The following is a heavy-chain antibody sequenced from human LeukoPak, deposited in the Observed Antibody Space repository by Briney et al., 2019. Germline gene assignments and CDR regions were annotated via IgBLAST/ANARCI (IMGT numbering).Heavy chain of an antibody. Sequence: GESLKISCKCSGYSFTSYWNGLVRHMPRKLLECICIICRGNSDTRYSPSLQGHVTISADKSISTAYMQWSSLKASDTAMYYCARISRSPGTYFDYWGQGTLVTASS. CDR1: GYSFTSYW. V-gene: IGHV5-51*01. J-gene: IGHJ4*02. CDR2: ICRGNSDT. CDR3: ARISRSPGTYFDY. D-gene: IGHD3-16*01.